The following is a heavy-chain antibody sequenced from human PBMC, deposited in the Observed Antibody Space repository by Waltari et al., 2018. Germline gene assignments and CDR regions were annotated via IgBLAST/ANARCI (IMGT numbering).Heavy chain of an antibody. CDR2: IYTSGST. V-gene: IGHV4-4*07. CDR1: GGSISSYY. CDR3: ARDGRFPYYYYYMDV. J-gene: IGHJ6*03. D-gene: IGHD3-3*01. Sequence: QVQLQESGPGLVKTSETLSLTCTVAGGSISSYYWSWIRQPAGKGLEWIGRIYTSGSTNYNPSLKSRVTMSVDTSKNQFSLKLSSVTAADTAVYYCARDGRFPYYYYYMDVWGKGTTVTISS.